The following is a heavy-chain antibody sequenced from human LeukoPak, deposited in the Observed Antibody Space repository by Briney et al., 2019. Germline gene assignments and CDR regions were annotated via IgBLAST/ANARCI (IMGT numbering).Heavy chain of an antibody. CDR2: IIPIFGTA. D-gene: IGHD3-3*01. V-gene: IGHV1-69*13. J-gene: IGHJ5*02. CDR1: GGTFSSYA. Sequence: PLASVKVSCKASGGTFSSYAISWVRQAPGQGLEWMGGIIPIFGTANYAQKFQGRVTITADESTSTAYMELSSLRSEDTAVYYCAIADSIFGVVIIPWFDPRGQGTLVTVSS. CDR3: AIADSIFGVVIIPWFDP.